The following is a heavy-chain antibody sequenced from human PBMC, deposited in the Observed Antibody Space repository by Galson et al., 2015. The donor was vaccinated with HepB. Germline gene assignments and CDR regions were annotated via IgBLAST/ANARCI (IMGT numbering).Heavy chain of an antibody. D-gene: IGHD3-22*01. J-gene: IGHJ6*02. CDR3: AREGYYYDSSGYYYAGPYYYYYGMDV. V-gene: IGHV3-74*01. Sequence: SLRLSCAASGFTFSSYWMHWVRQAPGKGLVWVSRINSDGSSTSYADSVKGRFTISRDNAKNTLYLQMNSLRAEDTAVYYCAREGYYYDSSGYYYAGPYYYYYGMDVWGQGTTVTVSS. CDR1: GFTFSSYW. CDR2: INSDGSST.